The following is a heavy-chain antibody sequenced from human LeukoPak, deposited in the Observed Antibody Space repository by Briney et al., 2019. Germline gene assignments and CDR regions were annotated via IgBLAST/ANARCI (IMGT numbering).Heavy chain of an antibody. CDR3: ARDRLRIFGVVTYMFDY. J-gene: IGHJ4*02. V-gene: IGHV3-53*01. D-gene: IGHD3-3*01. CDR2: IYSGGST. CDR1: GFTVSTYY. Sequence: GGSLRLSCAASGFTVSTYYMTWVRQAPGKGLECVSVIYSGGSTYYADSVKGRFTVSRDNSKNTLYLQMNSLRAEDTAVYYCARDRLRIFGVVTYMFDYWGQGTLVTVSS.